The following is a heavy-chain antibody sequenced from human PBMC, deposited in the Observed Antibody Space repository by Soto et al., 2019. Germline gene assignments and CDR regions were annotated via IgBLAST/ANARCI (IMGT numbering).Heavy chain of an antibody. Sequence: EVQLVESGGGLVQPGGSLRLSCAAAGFTFSSYWMHWVRQAPGKGLVWVSRINGDGSNTFYADSVKGRFTISRDNAKKTVNMQMNSLRAEDTAVYDCARGIQYLYGVDDWGQGTTVTVSS. D-gene: IGHD4-4*01. CDR3: ARGIQYLYGVDD. CDR2: INGDGSNT. V-gene: IGHV3-74*01. J-gene: IGHJ6*02. CDR1: GFTFSSYW.